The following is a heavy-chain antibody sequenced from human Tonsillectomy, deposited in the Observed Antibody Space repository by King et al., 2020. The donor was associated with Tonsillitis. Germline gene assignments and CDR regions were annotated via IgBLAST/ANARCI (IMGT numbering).Heavy chain of an antibody. D-gene: IGHD3-22*01. CDR2: ISAYNGNT. CDR3: AGEADYYDTSGYYTY. J-gene: IGHJ4*02. CDR1: GYTFTTYG. V-gene: IGHV1-18*04. Sequence: VQLVESGAEVKKPGASVKVSCKASGYTFTTYGINWVRQAPGQGLEWMGWISAYNGNTNYAQKFQGRVTMTTDTSTSTTYMELRSLRSDDTAVYYCAGEADYYDTSGYYTYWGQGSLVTVSA.